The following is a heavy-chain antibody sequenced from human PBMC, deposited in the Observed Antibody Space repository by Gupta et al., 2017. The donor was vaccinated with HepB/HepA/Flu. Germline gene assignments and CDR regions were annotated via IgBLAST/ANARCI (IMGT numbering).Heavy chain of an antibody. CDR1: GFTFSSYA. D-gene: IGHD6-6*01. V-gene: IGHV3-23*01. CDR3: AKTSSSSGYYYYYGMDV. CDR2: ISGSGGST. J-gene: IGHJ6*02. Sequence: EVQLLESGGGLVQPGGSLRLSCAASGFTFSSYAMSWVRQAPGKGREWVSAISGSGGSTYYADSVKGRFTISRDNSKNTLYLQMNSLRAEDTAVYYCAKTSSSSGYYYYYGMDVWGQGTTVTVSS.